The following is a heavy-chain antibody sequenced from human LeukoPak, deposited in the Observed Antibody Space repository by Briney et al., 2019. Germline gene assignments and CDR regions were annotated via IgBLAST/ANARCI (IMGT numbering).Heavy chain of an antibody. CDR3: ARDRFMDV. D-gene: IGHD3-16*01. Sequence: GGSLRLSWAASGFTFSSYAMHWVRQAPGKGLEWVANIKEDGSEKYCVDSVKGRFTISRDNAKNSLYLQMNSLRAEDTAVYYCARDRFMDVWGRGTTVTVS. CDR1: GFTFSSYA. J-gene: IGHJ6*02. V-gene: IGHV3-7*01. CDR2: IKEDGSEK.